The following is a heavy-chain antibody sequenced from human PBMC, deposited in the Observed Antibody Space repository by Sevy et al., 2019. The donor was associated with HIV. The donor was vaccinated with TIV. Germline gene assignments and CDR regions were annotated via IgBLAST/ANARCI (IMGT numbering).Heavy chain of an antibody. J-gene: IGHJ6*03. CDR3: ARVRIGDYDDYMDV. V-gene: IGHV4-61*09. CDR1: GGSISSDSYY. CDR2: VLTSGST. D-gene: IGHD3-16*02. Sequence: SETLSLTCTVSGGSISSDSYYWSWIRQPAGRGLECIGHVLTSGSTKYNPSLKSRVTISVDTSKKQFSLKLSPVIAADTAVYYCARVRIGDYDDYMDVWGKGTTVTVSS.